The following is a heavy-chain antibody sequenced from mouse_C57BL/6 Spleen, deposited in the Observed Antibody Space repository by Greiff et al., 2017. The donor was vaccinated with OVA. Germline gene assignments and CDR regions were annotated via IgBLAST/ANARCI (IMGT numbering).Heavy chain of an antibody. CDR2: IDPSDSYT. Sequence: QVQLKQSGAELARPGASVKLSCKASGYTFTSYWMHWVKQRPGQGLEWIGEIDPSDSYTNYNQKFKGKSTLTVDKSSSTAYMQLSSLTSEDSAVYYCARWLPLYWYFDVWGTGTTVTVSS. D-gene: IGHD2-2*01. V-gene: IGHV1-69*01. CDR1: GYTFTSYW. J-gene: IGHJ1*03. CDR3: ARWLPLYWYFDV.